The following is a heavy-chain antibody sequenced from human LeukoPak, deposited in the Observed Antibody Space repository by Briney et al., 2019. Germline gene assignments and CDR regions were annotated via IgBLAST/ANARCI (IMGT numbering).Heavy chain of an antibody. CDR3: ASYPDGGAGYSSEFNWFDP. J-gene: IGHJ5*02. Sequence: PSETLSLTCTVSGGSISSSSYYWGWIRQPPGKGLEWIGSIYYSGSTYYNPSLKSRVTISVDTSKNQFSLKLSSVTAADTAVYYCASYPDGGAGYSSEFNWFDPWGQGTLVTVSS. CDR1: GGSISSSSYY. CDR2: IYYSGST. V-gene: IGHV4-39*01. D-gene: IGHD6-19*01.